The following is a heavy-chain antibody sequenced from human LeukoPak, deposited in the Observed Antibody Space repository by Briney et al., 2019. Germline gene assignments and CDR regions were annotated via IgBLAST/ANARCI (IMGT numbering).Heavy chain of an antibody. V-gene: IGHV1-8*01. CDR2: MNPNSGNT. CDR1: GYTFTSYD. CDR3: ARDEPNYYDSSGYYFFSY. Sequence: ASVKVSCKASGYTFTSYDINWVRQATGQGLEWMGWMNPNSGNTGYAQKFQGRVTMTRNTSISTAYMELSRLRSDDTAVYYCARDEPNYYDSSGYYFFSYWGQGTLVTVSS. J-gene: IGHJ4*02. D-gene: IGHD3-22*01.